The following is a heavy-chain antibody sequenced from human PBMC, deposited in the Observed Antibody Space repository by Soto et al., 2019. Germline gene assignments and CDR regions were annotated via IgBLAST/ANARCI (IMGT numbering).Heavy chain of an antibody. CDR1: GFTFNNAW. V-gene: IGHV3-15*01. CDR2: IKSKIDGGTE. D-gene: IGHD6-13*01. J-gene: IGHJ4*02. Sequence: EVQLVESGGGLVKPGESLRLSCAASGFTFNNAWMSWVRQAPGKGLEWVGRIKSKIDGGTEDYAAPVKGRFTISTDDSKTTLYLQMNSLKIEDTAMYFCTTHRQVLQRPLWSQQLLRTDYWGRGILVTVSS. CDR3: TTHRQVLQRPLWSQQLLRTDY.